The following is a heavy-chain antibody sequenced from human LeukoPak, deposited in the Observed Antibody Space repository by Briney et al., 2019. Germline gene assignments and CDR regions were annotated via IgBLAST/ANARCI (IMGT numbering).Heavy chain of an antibody. J-gene: IGHJ4*02. Sequence: SVEVSCKASGGTFSSYAISWVRQAPGQGLEWMGGIIPIFGTANYAQKFQGRVTITADESTSTAYMELSSLRSEDTAVYYCALNSLGYCSGGSCFTHYYFDYWGQGTLVTVSS. CDR1: GGTFSSYA. CDR3: ALNSLGYCSGGSCFTHYYFDY. D-gene: IGHD2-15*01. V-gene: IGHV1-69*13. CDR2: IIPIFGTA.